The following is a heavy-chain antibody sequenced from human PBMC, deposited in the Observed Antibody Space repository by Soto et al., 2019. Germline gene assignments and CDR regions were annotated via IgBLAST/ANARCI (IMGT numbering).Heavy chain of an antibody. CDR1: GFTVSSNY. D-gene: IGHD2-2*01. CDR2: IYSGGST. CDR3: ARDSIVVVPAAEPYYYMDV. Sequence: GGSLRLSCAASGFTVSSNYMSWVRQAPGKGLEWVSVIYSGGSTYYADSVKGRFTISRDNSKNTLYLQMNSLRAEDTAVYYCARDSIVVVPAAEPYYYMDVWGKGTTVTVSS. J-gene: IGHJ6*03. V-gene: IGHV3-66*01.